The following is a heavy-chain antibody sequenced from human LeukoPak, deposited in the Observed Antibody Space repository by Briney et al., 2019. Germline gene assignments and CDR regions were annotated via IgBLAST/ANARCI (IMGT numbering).Heavy chain of an antibody. CDR1: GYTFTSYG. D-gene: IGHD2-2*02. V-gene: IGHV1-18*01. J-gene: IGHJ4*02. Sequence: VASVKVSCKASGYTFTSYGISWVRQAPGQGLEWMGWISAYNGNTNYAQKLQGRVTMTTDISTSTAYMELRSLRSDDTAVYYCARDQYCSSTSCYSDYWGQGTLVTVSS. CDR3: ARDQYCSSTSCYSDY. CDR2: ISAYNGNT.